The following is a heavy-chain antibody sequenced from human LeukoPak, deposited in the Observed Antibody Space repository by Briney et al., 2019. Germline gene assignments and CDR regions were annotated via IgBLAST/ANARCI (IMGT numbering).Heavy chain of an antibody. CDR3: ARATTTTPWFDP. Sequence: ASVKVSCKASGYNFIGYYIHCVRQAPGQGLEWMGWINPNSGATNYAQKFQGRVTMTRDTSIKTVYMDLSNLASDDTAVCYCARATTTTPWFDPWGQGTLVTVSS. D-gene: IGHD1-1*01. J-gene: IGHJ5*02. CDR1: GYNFIGYY. CDR2: INPNSGAT. V-gene: IGHV1-2*02.